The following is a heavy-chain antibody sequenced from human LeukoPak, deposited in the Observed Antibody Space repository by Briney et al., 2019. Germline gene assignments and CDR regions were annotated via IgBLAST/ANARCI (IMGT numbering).Heavy chain of an antibody. Sequence: WASVKVSCKASGYTFSGYYIFWVRRAPGQGLEWMGWINPNSGGTNYAQEFQGRVTMTRDTSITTAYMELSTLRSDDTAVYYCALIGDHAWFDPWGQGTLVTVSS. V-gene: IGHV1-2*02. CDR2: INPNSGGT. D-gene: IGHD3-10*01. CDR1: GYTFSGYY. J-gene: IGHJ5*02. CDR3: ALIGDHAWFDP.